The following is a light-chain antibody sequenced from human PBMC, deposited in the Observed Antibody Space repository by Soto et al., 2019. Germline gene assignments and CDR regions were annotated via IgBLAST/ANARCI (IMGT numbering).Light chain of an antibody. V-gene: IGLV1-44*01. CDR2: ENN. Sequence: QSVLTQPPSASGAPGQRVTISCSGSASNIGRDPVNWYQQVPGTAPKLLIYENNHRPSGVPDQFSGSKSGTSASLVISGLQSEDEAEYFCAGWDGSLKGFVFGTGTKVTVL. CDR1: ASNIGRDP. CDR3: AGWDGSLKGFV. J-gene: IGLJ1*01.